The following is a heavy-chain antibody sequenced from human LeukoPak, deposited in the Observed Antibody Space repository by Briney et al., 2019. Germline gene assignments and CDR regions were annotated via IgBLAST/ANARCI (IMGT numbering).Heavy chain of an antibody. J-gene: IGHJ4*02. CDR2: MNPNSGNT. V-gene: IGHV1-8*01. D-gene: IGHD2-2*01. Sequence: ASVRVSCKASGYTFTNYDINWVRQASGQGLEWMGWMNPNSGNTGSAQKFQGRVTMTSNTSISTAYMELRSLRSDDTAVYYCAREYCSSTGCFFKRYFDYWGQGTLVTVSS. CDR3: AREYCSSTGCFFKRYFDY. CDR1: GYTFTNYD.